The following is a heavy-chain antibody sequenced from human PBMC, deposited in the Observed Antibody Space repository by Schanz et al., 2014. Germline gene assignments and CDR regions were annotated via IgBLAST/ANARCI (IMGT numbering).Heavy chain of an antibody. V-gene: IGHV3-23*01. CDR1: GFSFGSYA. Sequence: EVQLLESGGGLVQPGGSLRLSCEASGFSFGSYAMGWVRQARGKGLECVSAMNESQSSIYYTDSVRGRFTISRDNAENAQFLQINNRRAVDAAVNDCARKVVAAIGDYYDNWGQGTLVIVSS. CDR3: ARKVVAAIGDYYDN. D-gene: IGHD2-15*01. J-gene: IGHJ4*02. CDR2: MNESQSSI.